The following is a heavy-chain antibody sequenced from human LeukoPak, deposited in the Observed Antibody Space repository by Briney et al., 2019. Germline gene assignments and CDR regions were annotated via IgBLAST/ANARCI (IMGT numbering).Heavy chain of an antibody. J-gene: IGHJ4*02. CDR2: IYSGGST. D-gene: IGHD1-26*01. V-gene: IGHV3-53*01. CDR1: WFTVSSNY. Sequence: GGSLRLSCAASWFTVSSNYMSWVRQAPGKGLEWVSVIYSGGSTYYADSVKGRFTISRDNSKNTLYLQMNSLRAEDTAVYYCARVGGRGFDYWGQGTLVTVSS. CDR3: ARVGGRGFDY.